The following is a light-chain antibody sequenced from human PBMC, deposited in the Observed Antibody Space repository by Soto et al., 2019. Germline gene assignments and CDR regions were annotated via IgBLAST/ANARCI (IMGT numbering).Light chain of an antibody. V-gene: IGKV2D-30*01. CDR3: LQGTHVPFI. Sequence: DVVVTQSPLSLSVTLGQPASISCRCSQSLVYSDGRTYLTWFHQRPGQSPRRLIYKVSNLDSGVPDSFSGRGSGTDFTLKISRVEAEDVGLYYCLQGTHVPFIFGQGTRLEIK. CDR2: KVS. J-gene: IGKJ5*01. CDR1: QSLVYSDGRTY.